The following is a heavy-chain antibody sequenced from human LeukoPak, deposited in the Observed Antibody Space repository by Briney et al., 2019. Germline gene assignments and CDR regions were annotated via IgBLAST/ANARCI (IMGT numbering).Heavy chain of an antibody. V-gene: IGHV3-11*01. CDR1: GFTFSDYY. Sequence: GGSLRLSCAASGFTFSDYYMSWIRQAPGKGLEWVSYISSSGSTIYYADSVKGRFTISRDNAKNSLYLQMNSLRAEDTALYYCAKGQYYYDSSGYYRFDYWGQGTLVAVSS. D-gene: IGHD3-22*01. CDR2: ISSSGSTI. CDR3: AKGQYYYDSSGYYRFDY. J-gene: IGHJ4*02.